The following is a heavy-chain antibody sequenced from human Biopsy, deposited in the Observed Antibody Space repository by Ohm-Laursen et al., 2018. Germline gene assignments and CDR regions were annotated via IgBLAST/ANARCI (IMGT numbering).Heavy chain of an antibody. CDR3: ARHPTGFWFDP. CDR2: IFYSGIT. Sequence: SDTLSLTCSVSGGSIISYYWAWIRQPPGKGLESIGSIFYSGITYYNPSLQSRVTMSVDTSKNQFSLTLTSVTAADTAVYYCARHPTGFWFDPWGQGTLVIVSS. J-gene: IGHJ5*02. CDR1: GGSIISYY. V-gene: IGHV4-39*01.